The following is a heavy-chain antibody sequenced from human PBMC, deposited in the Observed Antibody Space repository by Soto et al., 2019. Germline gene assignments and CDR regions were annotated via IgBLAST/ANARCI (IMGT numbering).Heavy chain of an antibody. V-gene: IGHV3-15*07. D-gene: IGHD2-2*01. CDR2: IKSKTDGGTI. CDR1: GFTFSNAW. CDR3: TTEGIYCGSITCYVDY. Sequence: GGSLRLSCAASGFTFSNAWMNWVRQAPGKGLEWVGRIKSKTDGGTIDYAAPVKGRFTISRDDSRNTLFLQMNSLKTEDTAVYYCTTEGIYCGSITCYVDYWGQGTLVTVSS. J-gene: IGHJ4*02.